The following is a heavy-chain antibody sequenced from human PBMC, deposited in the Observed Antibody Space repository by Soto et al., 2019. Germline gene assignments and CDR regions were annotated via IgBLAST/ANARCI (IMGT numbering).Heavy chain of an antibody. D-gene: IGHD4-17*01. V-gene: IGHV4-34*01. CDR2: INHSGST. Sequence: SETLSLTCAVYGGSFSGYYWSWIRQPPGKGLEWIGEINHSGSTNYNPSLKSRVTISVDTSKNQFSLKLSSVTAADTAVYYCARGRLRLNWFDPWGQGTLVTVS. CDR3: ARGRLRLNWFDP. CDR1: GGSFSGYY. J-gene: IGHJ5*02.